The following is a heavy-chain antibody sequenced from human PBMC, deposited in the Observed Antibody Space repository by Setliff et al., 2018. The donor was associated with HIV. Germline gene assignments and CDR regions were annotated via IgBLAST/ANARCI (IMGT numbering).Heavy chain of an antibody. D-gene: IGHD1-26*01. Sequence: SETLSLTCAVSGASISSGHYWSWVRQPPGKGLEWIGEIYHSGSINHNPSLRSRVIMSVDKSKNQFSLKVSSVTAADTAVYYCARQSSGSPEYFQHWGQGTLVTVSS. CDR1: GASISSGHY. J-gene: IGHJ1*01. CDR2: IYHSGSI. V-gene: IGHV4-4*02. CDR3: ARQSSGSPEYFQH.